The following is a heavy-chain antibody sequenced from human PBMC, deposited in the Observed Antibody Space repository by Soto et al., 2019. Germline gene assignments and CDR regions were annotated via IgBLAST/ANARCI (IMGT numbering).Heavy chain of an antibody. Sequence: SETLSLTCAVYGGSFSGYYWSWIRQPPGKGLEWIGEINHSGSTNYNPSLKSRVTISVDTSKNQFSLKLSSVTAADTAVYYCARANLKYYYGSGSRARYGMDVWGQGTTVTVSS. CDR2: INHSGST. CDR1: GGSFSGYY. CDR3: ARANLKYYYGSGSRARYGMDV. V-gene: IGHV4-34*01. J-gene: IGHJ6*02. D-gene: IGHD3-10*01.